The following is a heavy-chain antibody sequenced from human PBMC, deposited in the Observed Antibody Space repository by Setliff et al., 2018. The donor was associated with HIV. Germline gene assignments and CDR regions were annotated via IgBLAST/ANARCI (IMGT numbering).Heavy chain of an antibody. CDR1: GGSITTTNYY. CDR2: IYYRGSA. CDR3: ARARGPPLPVLDF. J-gene: IGHJ4*02. D-gene: IGHD3-10*01. V-gene: IGHV4-39*07. Sequence: LSLTCTVSGGSITTTNYYWGWVRQSPGKGLEWIGVIYYRGSAYYNLSLQSRVTPSVDTSKNSFSLHLTSVTAADTAVYFCARARGPPLPVLDFWGPGTLVTSPQ.